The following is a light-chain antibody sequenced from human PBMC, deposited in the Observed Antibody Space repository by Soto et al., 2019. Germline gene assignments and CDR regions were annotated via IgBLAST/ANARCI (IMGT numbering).Light chain of an antibody. CDR2: AAS. CDR3: QQTYSSPPVT. J-gene: IGKJ2*01. CDR1: QSISSY. V-gene: IGKV1-39*01. Sequence: DIQMTQSPSSLSASVGDRVTITCRASQSISSYLNCYQQKPGKAPKVLIYAASSLQSGVPSRFSGSGSGTDFTLTISSLQPEDFATYYCQQTYSSPPVTFGQGTKLEIK.